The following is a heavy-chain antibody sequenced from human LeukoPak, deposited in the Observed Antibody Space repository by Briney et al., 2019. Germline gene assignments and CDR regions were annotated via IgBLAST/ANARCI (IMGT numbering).Heavy chain of an antibody. CDR1: GFTFDDYG. V-gene: IGHV3-20*04. CDR2: THWNGGST. Sequence: GGSLILSCPASGFTFDDYGMSWVRQPPGKGLEWVSATHWNGGSTQYADSVTGRFTISRDNAKNTLYLQLSSRRVEDTALYSCARRRRGNTVPYYYYMDVWGKGSTVTVSS. D-gene: IGHD1-26*01. CDR3: ARRRRGNTVPYYYYMDV. J-gene: IGHJ6*03.